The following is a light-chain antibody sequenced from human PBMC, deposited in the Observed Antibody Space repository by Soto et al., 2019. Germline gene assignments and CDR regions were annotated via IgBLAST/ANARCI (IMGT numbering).Light chain of an antibody. CDR3: QEYNSAPLT. CDR2: TAS. CDR1: QGISNS. V-gene: IGKV1-27*01. J-gene: IGKJ4*01. Sequence: DIQMTQSPSSLSASVGDRVTITCRASQGISNSLAWYQQKPGKVPRLLIYTASTLYSGVPSRFSGRGSGTDFTLTISSLQPEDVATYYCQEYNSAPLTFGGGTKVEIK.